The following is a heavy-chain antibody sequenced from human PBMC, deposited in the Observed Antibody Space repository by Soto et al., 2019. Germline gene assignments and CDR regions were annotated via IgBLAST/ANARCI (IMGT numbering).Heavy chain of an antibody. CDR1: GDTFTFYS. CDR3: ASSYGSGYRAFDY. Sequence: QVQLVQSGAEVKRPGSSVKVSCKASGDTFTFYSINWVRQAPGLGLEWMGRINPILSMSNYAQRFQGRVTMTAVKYTSPAFIGLSSLRSEDTAIYYCASSYGSGYRAFDYWGQGALVTVSS. V-gene: IGHV1-69*02. D-gene: IGHD3-10*01. CDR2: INPILSMS. J-gene: IGHJ4*02.